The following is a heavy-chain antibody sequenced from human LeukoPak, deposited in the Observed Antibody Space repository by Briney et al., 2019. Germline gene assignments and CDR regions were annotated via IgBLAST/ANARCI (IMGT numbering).Heavy chain of an antibody. V-gene: IGHV1-69*05. D-gene: IGHD3-10*02. Sequence: GASVKVSCKASGYTFTSYAISWVRQAPGQGLEWMGGIIPIFGTANYAQKFQGRVTITTDESTSTAYMELSSLRSEDTAVYYCARDSLFGAGYYYMDVWGKGTTVTVSS. CDR3: ARDSLFGAGYYYMDV. CDR2: IIPIFGTA. CDR1: GYTFTSYA. J-gene: IGHJ6*03.